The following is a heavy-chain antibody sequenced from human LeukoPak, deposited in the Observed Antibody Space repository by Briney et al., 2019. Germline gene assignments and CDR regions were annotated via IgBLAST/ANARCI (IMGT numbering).Heavy chain of an antibody. CDR2: IYSDGTT. CDR3: ARARLAVSGNYFEN. D-gene: IGHD6-19*01. Sequence: GGSLRLSCAASGFTVNSNYVSWVRQAPGKGLEWVSVIYSDGTTYYADSVKGRFTISRDNSKNTLDLQMNSLRVEDTAVYHCARARLAVSGNYFENWGQGTLVTVSS. CDR1: GFTVNSNY. V-gene: IGHV3-66*01. J-gene: IGHJ4*02.